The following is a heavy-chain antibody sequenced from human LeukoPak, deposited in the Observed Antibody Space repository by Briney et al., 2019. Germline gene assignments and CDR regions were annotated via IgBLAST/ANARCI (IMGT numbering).Heavy chain of an antibody. CDR2: ISGSGGST. J-gene: IGHJ4*02. CDR3: ARPNSWYLYLYYFDY. D-gene: IGHD6-13*01. Sequence: PGGSLRLSCAASGFTFSSYAMSWVRQAPGKGLEWVSAISGSGGSTHYADSVKGRLTISRDNSKNTLYLQMNSLRAEDTAVYYCARPNSWYLYLYYFDYWGQGTLVTVSS. V-gene: IGHV3-23*01. CDR1: GFTFSSYA.